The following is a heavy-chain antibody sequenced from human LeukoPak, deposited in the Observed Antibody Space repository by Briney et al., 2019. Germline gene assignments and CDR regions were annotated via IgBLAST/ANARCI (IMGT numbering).Heavy chain of an antibody. CDR2: IYYSGST. J-gene: IGHJ4*01. CDR1: GGSTSSYY. CDR3: ARTTVTFDY. Sequence: SETLSLTCTVSGGSTSSYYWSWIRQPPGKGLEWIGYIYYSGSTNYNPSLKSRVTISVDTSKNQFSLKLSSVTAADTAVYYCARTTVTFDYWGQEPWSPSPQ. V-gene: IGHV4-59*01. D-gene: IGHD4-11*01.